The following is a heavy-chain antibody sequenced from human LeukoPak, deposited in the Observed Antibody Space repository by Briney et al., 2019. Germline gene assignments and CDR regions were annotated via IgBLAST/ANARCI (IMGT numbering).Heavy chain of an antibody. V-gene: IGHV1-18*01. CDR2: ISAYNGNT. Sequence: ASVKVSCKASGYTSTSYGISWVRQAPGQGLEWMGWISAYNGNTNYAQKLQGRVTITADESTSTAYMELSSLRSEDTAVYYCARAGYDFWSGYQKYYFDYWGQGTLVTVSS. J-gene: IGHJ4*02. CDR3: ARAGYDFWSGYQKYYFDY. CDR1: GYTSTSYG. D-gene: IGHD3-3*01.